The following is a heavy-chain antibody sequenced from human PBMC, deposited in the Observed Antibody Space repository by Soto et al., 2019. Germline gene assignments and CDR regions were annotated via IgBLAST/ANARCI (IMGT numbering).Heavy chain of an antibody. V-gene: IGHV1-18*01. CDR1: GYSFTRFG. D-gene: IGHD6-6*01. CDR2: ISTYNGNT. J-gene: IGHJ4*02. Sequence: QVQLLQSGAEVKKPGASVRVSCKASGYSFTRFGISWVRQAPGQGREWVGRISTYNGNTKYAQKLEGRVTVSTDTSTSTAYMELRSLRSDDTAVYDCARDPQYSTSPHVFEYWGQGTLLTVSS. CDR3: ARDPQYSTSPHVFEY.